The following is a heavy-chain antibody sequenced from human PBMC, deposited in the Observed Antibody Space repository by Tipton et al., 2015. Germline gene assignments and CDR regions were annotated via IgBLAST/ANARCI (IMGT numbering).Heavy chain of an antibody. J-gene: IGHJ3*01. CDR3: ARGVTTIAPYAFDV. D-gene: IGHD3-3*01. CDR2: MYYSGRT. Sequence: TLSLTCTVSGGSITSYQWSWIRQPPGKGLEWIGYMYYSGRTNYSPSLKSRVTISLDTSQNQFSLKLNSATAADTAVYYCARGVTTIAPYAFDVWGQGRMVTVSS. V-gene: IGHV4-59*12. CDR1: GGSITSYQ.